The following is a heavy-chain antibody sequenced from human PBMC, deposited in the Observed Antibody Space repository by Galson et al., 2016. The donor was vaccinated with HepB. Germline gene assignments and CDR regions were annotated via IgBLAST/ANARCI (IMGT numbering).Heavy chain of an antibody. D-gene: IGHD6-19*01. CDR3: ARVRIAVAENSYFFDS. V-gene: IGHV4-59*01. CDR1: GVALSSYY. CDR2: IYYSGGST. J-gene: IGHJ4*02. Sequence: ETLSLTCPVSGVALSSYYWSWIRQPPGKGLEWIGYIYYSGGSTNYNPSLKSRVTISVDTLKNQFSLNLSLVTAADTAVYFCARVRIAVAENSYFFDSWGQGTLVTVSS.